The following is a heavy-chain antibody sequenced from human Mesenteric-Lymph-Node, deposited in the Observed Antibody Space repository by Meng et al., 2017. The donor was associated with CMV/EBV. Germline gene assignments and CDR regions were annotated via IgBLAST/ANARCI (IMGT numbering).Heavy chain of an antibody. CDR2: ITSRSTYI. CDR1: GFTSSNYN. Sequence: GSLRLSCAASGFTSSNYNMNWVRQAPGKGLEWVSSITSRSTYIYYADSVKGRFTISRDNAKNSLYLQMNSLRAEDTAVYYCTREKSAYCGGDCFTFDFWGQGTLVTVSS. V-gene: IGHV3-21*01. D-gene: IGHD2-21*01. CDR3: TREKSAYCGGDCFTFDF. J-gene: IGHJ4*02.